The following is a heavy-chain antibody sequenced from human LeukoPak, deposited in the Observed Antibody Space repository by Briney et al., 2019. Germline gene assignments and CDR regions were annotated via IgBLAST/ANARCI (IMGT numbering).Heavy chain of an antibody. V-gene: IGHV3-53*01. CDR3: ARGWAYYGMDV. Sequence: GGSLRLSCAASGFTVSSNYMSWVRQAPGKGLEWVSVIYSGGSTYYADSVKGRFTISRDTSKNTLYLQMNSLRAEDTAVYYCARGWAYYGMDVWGQGTTVTVSS. D-gene: IGHD5-24*01. J-gene: IGHJ6*02. CDR2: IYSGGST. CDR1: GFTVSSNY.